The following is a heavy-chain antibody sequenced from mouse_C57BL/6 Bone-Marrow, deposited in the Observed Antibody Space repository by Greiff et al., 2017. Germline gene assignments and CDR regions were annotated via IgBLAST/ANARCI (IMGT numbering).Heavy chain of an antibody. CDR2: IDPSDSYT. D-gene: IGHD2-12*01. Sequence: QVQLQQPGAELVMPGASVKLSCKASGYTFTSYWMHWVKQRPGQGLEWIGEIDPSDSYTNYNQKFKGKSTLTVDKSSSTAYMQLSSLTSADSAVYYCARATTDYWGQGTTLTVSS. CDR3: ARATTDY. V-gene: IGHV1-69*01. CDR1: GYTFTSYW. J-gene: IGHJ2*01.